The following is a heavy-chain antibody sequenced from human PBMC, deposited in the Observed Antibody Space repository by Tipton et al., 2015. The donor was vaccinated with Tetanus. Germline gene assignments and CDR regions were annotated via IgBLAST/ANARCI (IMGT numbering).Heavy chain of an antibody. CDR1: GLTFSDYY. J-gene: IGHJ4*02. Sequence: SLRLSCAASGLTFSDYYMSWIRQAPGKGLEWVSYISSSGSTIYYADSVKGRFTISRDNAKNSLYLQMNSLRAEDTAVYYCARGCRRDGYNFRSPSPGHTLNWGQGTLVTVSS. V-gene: IGHV3-11*01. D-gene: IGHD5-24*01. CDR2: ISSSGSTI. CDR3: ARGCRRDGYNFRSPSPGHTLN.